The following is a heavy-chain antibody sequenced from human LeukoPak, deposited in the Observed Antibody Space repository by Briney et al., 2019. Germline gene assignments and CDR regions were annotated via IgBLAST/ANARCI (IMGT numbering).Heavy chain of an antibody. J-gene: IGHJ3*02. D-gene: IGHD4-17*01. CDR2: INPNSGGT. CDR3: AVLHDYGDFDAFDI. CDR1: GYTFTGYY. V-gene: IGHV1-2*02. Sequence: ASVKVSCKASGYTFTGYYMHWVRQAPGQGLEWMGWINPNSGGTNYAQKFQGRDTMTRDTSISTAYMELSRLRSDDTAVYYCAVLHDYGDFDAFDIWGQGTMVTVSS.